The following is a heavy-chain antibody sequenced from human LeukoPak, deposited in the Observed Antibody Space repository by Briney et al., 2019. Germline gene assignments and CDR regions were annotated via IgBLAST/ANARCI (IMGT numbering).Heavy chain of an antibody. CDR2: ISSSSSYI. D-gene: IGHD3-10*01. CDR3: ARDLMVRGVRLYYYMDV. V-gene: IGHV3-21*01. J-gene: IGHJ6*03. CDR1: GFTFSSYD. Sequence: GGSPRLSCAASGFTFSSYDMSWVRQAPGKGLEWVSSISSSSSYIYYADSAKGRFTISRDNAKNSLYLQMNSLRAEDTAVYYCARDLMVRGVRLYYYMDVWGKGTTVTVSS.